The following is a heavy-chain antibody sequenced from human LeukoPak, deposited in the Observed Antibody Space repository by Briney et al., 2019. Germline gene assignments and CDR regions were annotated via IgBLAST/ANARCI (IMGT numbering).Heavy chain of an antibody. CDR2: ISYDGSNK. D-gene: IGHD4-23*01. CDR1: GFTFSSYA. V-gene: IGHV3-30-3*01. CDR3: EREGFDGRYHYGGNSGYYSYGLDV. J-gene: IGHJ6*02. Sequence: YPGGSLRLSCAASGFTFSSYAMHWVCQAPGKGLEWVAVISYDGSNKYYADSVKGRFTISRDNSKNTLYLQMNSLRAEDTAVYYCEREGFDGRYHYGGNSGYYSYGLDVWGQGTTVTVSS.